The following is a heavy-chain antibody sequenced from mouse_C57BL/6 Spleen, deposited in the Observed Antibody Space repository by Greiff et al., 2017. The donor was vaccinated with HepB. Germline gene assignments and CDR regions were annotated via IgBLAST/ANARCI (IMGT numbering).Heavy chain of an antibody. D-gene: IGHD3-3*01. CDR2: ISSGGDYT. Sequence: EVQLEESGAGLVKPGASLKLSCAASGFTISSYSMSWVRQTPEQSLEWIGYISSGGDYTYYADTVKGRFTISRDNDKNTLELQMSSLMSEDTAMYYWTTDTRTGTEYYAVDYWGQGTSVTVSS. V-gene: IGHV5-9-1*02. J-gene: IGHJ4*01. CDR3: TTDTRTGTEYYAVDY. CDR1: GFTISSYS.